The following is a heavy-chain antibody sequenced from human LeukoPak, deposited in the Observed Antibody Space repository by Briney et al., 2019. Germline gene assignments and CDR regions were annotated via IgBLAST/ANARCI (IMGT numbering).Heavy chain of an antibody. J-gene: IGHJ4*02. CDR3: ARLVEMATGDY. Sequence: SETLSLTCAVYGGSFSGYYWSWIRQPPGKGLEWIGEINHSGSTNYNPSLKSRVTISVDTSKNQFSLKLSSVTAADTAVYYCARLVEMATGDYWGQGTLVTVSS. CDR2: INHSGST. D-gene: IGHD5-24*01. V-gene: IGHV4-34*01. CDR1: GGSFSGYY.